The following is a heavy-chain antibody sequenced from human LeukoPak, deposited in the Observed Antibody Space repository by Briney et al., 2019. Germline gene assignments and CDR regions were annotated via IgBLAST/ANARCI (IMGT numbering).Heavy chain of an antibody. Sequence: GGSLQISGQGAGSLFSSYWRGWGRRLPGKGRGGMGIIFPGDSHTRYTPSFQAQVTISAYKSISTTYLQWSSLKASDTAMYYCARYLYGDPDTLDYWGQGTLVTVSS. CDR1: GSLFSSYW. V-gene: IGHV5-51*01. D-gene: IGHD4-17*01. CDR2: IFPGDSHT. J-gene: IGHJ4*02. CDR3: ARYLYGDPDTLDY.